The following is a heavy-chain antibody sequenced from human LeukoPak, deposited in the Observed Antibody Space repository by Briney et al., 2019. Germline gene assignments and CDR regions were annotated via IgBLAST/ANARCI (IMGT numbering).Heavy chain of an antibody. V-gene: IGHV4-61*01. CDR1: GGSVSSGSYY. D-gene: IGHD2-15*01. J-gene: IGHJ4*02. Sequence: SETLSLTCTVSGGSVSSGSYYWSWIRQPPGKGLEWIGYIYDSGSTNYNPSLKSRVTISVDTSKNQFSLKLSSVTAADTAVYYCARDPSGYFYYWGQGTLVTVSS. CDR3: ARDPSGYFYY. CDR2: IYDSGST.